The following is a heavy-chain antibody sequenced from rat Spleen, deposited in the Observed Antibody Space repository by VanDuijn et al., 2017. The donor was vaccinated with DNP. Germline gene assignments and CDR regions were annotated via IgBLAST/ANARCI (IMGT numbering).Heavy chain of an antibody. CDR1: GFSLTSYS. CDR3: TRDGSPYYSSYMDVMDA. Sequence: QVQLKESGPGLVQPSETLSLTCTVSGFSLTSYSVSWVRQPPGKGLEWMGVMWSGGSTAYNSALKSRLSISRDTSKSQVFLKMNSLQTEDTAIYYCTRDGSPYYSSYMDVMDAWGQGASVTVSS. J-gene: IGHJ4*01. CDR2: MWSGGST. D-gene: IGHD1-2*01. V-gene: IGHV2-15*01.